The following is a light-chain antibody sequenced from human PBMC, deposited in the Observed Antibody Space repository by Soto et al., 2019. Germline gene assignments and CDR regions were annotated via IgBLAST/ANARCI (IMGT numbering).Light chain of an antibody. V-gene: IGKV3-11*01. Sequence: IVLTQSPSXXXXXXGDXXXRXXRASQSVTSSLAWFQQKPGQAPRLLIYDVSRRATAIPARFSGSGSGTDFTLTISSLEPEDFAVYYCQQRSTWPLTFGGGTKVDIK. J-gene: IGKJ4*01. CDR1: QSVTSS. CDR2: DVS. CDR3: QQRSTWPLT.